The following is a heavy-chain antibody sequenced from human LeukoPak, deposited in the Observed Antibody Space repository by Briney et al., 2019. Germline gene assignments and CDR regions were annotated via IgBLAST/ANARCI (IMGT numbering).Heavy chain of an antibody. CDR2: ISISSTII. V-gene: IGHV3-48*01. J-gene: IGHJ4*02. Sequence: WWALRLSCAASGFTLNSYSMNWVRQAPGRELEGVSYISISSTIIYYADSAQGRFTISRHNAKNSLYLQMNSVRAEDTALYYCAREVGPARRFDYWGQGTLVTVSS. CDR3: AREVGPARRFDY. CDR1: GFTLNSYS.